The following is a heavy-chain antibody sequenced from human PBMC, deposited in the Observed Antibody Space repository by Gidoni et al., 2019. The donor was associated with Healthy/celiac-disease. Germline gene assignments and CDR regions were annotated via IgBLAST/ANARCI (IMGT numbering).Heavy chain of an antibody. CDR1: GFTFSNAW. D-gene: IGHD2-15*01. J-gene: IGHJ3*02. CDR3: TTDNLLNVVVVAATQDAFDI. Sequence: EVQLVESGGGLVKPGGSLSLSCAASGFTFSNAWMSWVRQAPGKWLEWVGRIKSKTDGGTTDYAAPVKGRFTISRDDSKNTLYLQMNSLKTEDTAVYYCTTDNLLNVVVVAATQDAFDIWGQGTMVTVSS. CDR2: IKSKTDGGTT. V-gene: IGHV3-15*01.